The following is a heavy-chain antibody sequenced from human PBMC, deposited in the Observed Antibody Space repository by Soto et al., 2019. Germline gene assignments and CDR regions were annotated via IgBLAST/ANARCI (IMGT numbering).Heavy chain of an antibody. D-gene: IGHD2-2*01. V-gene: IGHV1-2*04. CDR2: INPNSGGT. Sequence: GASVKVSCKASGYTFTGYYMHWVRQAPGQGLEWMGWINPNSGGTNYAQKFQGWVTMTRDTSISTAYMELSRLRSDDTAVYYCARATSIRRLLSPRSDAFDIWGQGTMVTVSS. CDR3: ARATSIRRLLSPRSDAFDI. CDR1: GYTFTGYY. J-gene: IGHJ3*02.